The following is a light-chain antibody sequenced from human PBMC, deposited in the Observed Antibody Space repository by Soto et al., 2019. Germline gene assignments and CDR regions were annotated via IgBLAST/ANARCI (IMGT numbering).Light chain of an antibody. CDR1: SSDVGGYNY. J-gene: IGLJ2*01. CDR3: CSYAGSYPVV. Sequence: QSALTQPRSVSGSPGQSVPISCTGTSSDVGGYNYVSWYQQHPGKAPKLMIYDVSKRPSGVPDRVSGSKSGNTASLTISGLQSEDEADYYCCSYAGSYPVVFGGGTNLTVL. V-gene: IGLV2-11*01. CDR2: DVS.